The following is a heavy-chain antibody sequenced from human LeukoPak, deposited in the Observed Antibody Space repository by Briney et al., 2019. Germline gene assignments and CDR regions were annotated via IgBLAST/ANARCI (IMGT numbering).Heavy chain of an antibody. V-gene: IGHV3-66*01. J-gene: IGHJ4*02. D-gene: IGHD3/OR15-3a*01. Sequence: GGSLRLSCAVSGFTVSSHYMSWVRQAPGKGLEWVSVIYTSGNTYYADSVKGRFTLSRDNSKNTLYLQMNSLRAEDTAVYYCARDLDQLDAFDYWGQGTLVTVSS. CDR3: ARDLDQLDAFDY. CDR1: GFTVSSHY. CDR2: IYTSGNT.